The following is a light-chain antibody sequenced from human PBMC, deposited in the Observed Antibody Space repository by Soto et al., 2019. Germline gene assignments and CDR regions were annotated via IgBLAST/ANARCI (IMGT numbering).Light chain of an antibody. V-gene: IGKV3-11*01. Sequence: EIVLTQSPATLSLSPGERATLSCRASQSVSSHLAWFQQRPGQAPRLLIYDASNRATGIPARFSGRGSGTDFTLTISRLEPEDFAVYYCQQRSSAITFGQGTRLDIK. CDR1: QSVSSH. CDR2: DAS. CDR3: QQRSSAIT. J-gene: IGKJ5*01.